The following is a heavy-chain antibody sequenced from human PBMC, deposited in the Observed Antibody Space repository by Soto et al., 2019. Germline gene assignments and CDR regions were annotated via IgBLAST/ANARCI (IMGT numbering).Heavy chain of an antibody. J-gene: IGHJ4*02. D-gene: IGHD6-13*01. CDR1: GFTFDDYA. Sequence: GGSLRLSCAASGFTFDDYAMHWVRQAPGKGLEWVSGISWDSGSIGYADSVKGRFTISRDSAKNSLYLQMNSLRAEDTALYYCAKDISAAGTRPFDYWGQGTLVTVSS. CDR2: ISWDSGSI. V-gene: IGHV3-9*01. CDR3: AKDISAAGTRPFDY.